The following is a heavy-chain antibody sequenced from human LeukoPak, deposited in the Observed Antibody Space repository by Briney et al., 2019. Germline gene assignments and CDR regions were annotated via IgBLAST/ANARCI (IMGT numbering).Heavy chain of an antibody. V-gene: IGHV3-74*01. D-gene: IGHD3-10*01. CDR3: ARDLPRTSGP. Sequence: PGGSLRLSCAASGFPFSSEWMHWVRQAPGGGLGWISHINSNGRSTNYGDSVKGRFTVSRDNAKNTLYLQMNSLRAEDTAVYYCARDLPRTSGPWGQGTLVTVSS. CDR2: INSNGRST. CDR1: GFPFSSEW. J-gene: IGHJ5*02.